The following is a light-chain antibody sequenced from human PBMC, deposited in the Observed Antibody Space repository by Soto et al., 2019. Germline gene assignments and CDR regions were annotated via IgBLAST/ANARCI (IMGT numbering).Light chain of an antibody. J-gene: IGKJ3*01. CDR2: WAS. CDR1: QSVLYSSNNKNY. Sequence: VMTQSPDSLAVSLGVRATINCKSSQSVLYSSNNKNYLAWYQQKPGQPPKLLIYWASTRESGVPDRFSGSGSATDFALTISSLQGEDVAVYYGQQYYSIPFTFGPGTKVDIQ. V-gene: IGKV4-1*01. CDR3: QQYYSIPFT.